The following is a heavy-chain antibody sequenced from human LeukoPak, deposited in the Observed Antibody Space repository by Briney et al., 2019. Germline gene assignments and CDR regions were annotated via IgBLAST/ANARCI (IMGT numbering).Heavy chain of an antibody. CDR1: GGSISSYY. CDR3: ARGRSLLVYYDFWSGYPNSYYFDY. J-gene: IGHJ4*02. V-gene: IGHV4-59*12. CDR2: IYYSGST. D-gene: IGHD3-3*01. Sequence: PSETLSLTCTVSGGSISSYYWSWIRQPPGKGLEWIGYIYYSGSTNYNPSLKSRVTISVDTSKNQFSLKLSSVTAADTAVYYCARGRSLLVYYDFWSGYPNSYYFDYWGQGTLVTVSS.